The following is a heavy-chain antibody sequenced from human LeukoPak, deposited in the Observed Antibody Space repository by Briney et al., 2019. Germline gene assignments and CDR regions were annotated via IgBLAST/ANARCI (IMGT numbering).Heavy chain of an antibody. CDR1: GGSMSPYH. D-gene: IGHD6-19*01. J-gene: IGHJ4*02. V-gene: IGHV4-59*08. CDR2: IYYSGST. Sequence: SETLSLTCTVSGGSMSPYHWGWIRQPPGKGLEWTGYIYYSGSTNYNPSLKSRVTISVDTSKNQFSLKLSSVTAADTAIYYCARAVSGRFDYWGQGTLVTISS. CDR3: ARAVSGRFDY.